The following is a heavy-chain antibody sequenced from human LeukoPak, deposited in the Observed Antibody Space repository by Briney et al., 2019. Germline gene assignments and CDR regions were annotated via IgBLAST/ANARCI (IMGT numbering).Heavy chain of an antibody. CDR2: IYYSGST. D-gene: IGHD1-26*01. J-gene: IGHJ6*03. V-gene: IGHV4-30-4*08. CDR1: GGSISSGDYY. CDR3: ARDTVGAILMDV. Sequence: PSQTLSLTCTVSGGSISSGDYYWSWSRQPPGKGLEWIGYIYYSGSTYYNPSLKSRVTISVDTSKNQFSLKLSSVTAADTAVYYCARDTVGAILMDVWGKGTTVTVSS.